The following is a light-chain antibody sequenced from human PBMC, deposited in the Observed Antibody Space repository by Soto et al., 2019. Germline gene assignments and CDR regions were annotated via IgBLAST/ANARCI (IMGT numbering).Light chain of an antibody. V-gene: IGLV2-8*01. CDR3: SSYAGGNNIMV. CDR1: SRDVGAYVY. CDR2: EVT. J-gene: IGLJ2*01. Sequence: QSVLTQPSSASGSPGESVTMSCTGTSRDVGAYVYVSWFQQHPGKAPKLLIYEVTKRPLGVPDRFSGSRSGNTASLTVSGLQVEDEADYYCSSYAGGNNIMVFGGGTKLTVL.